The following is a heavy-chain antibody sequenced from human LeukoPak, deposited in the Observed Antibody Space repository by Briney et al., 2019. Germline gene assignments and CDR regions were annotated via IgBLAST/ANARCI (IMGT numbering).Heavy chain of an antibody. CDR3: AKDRHAPGRYCSSITCFPFDL. CDR1: GFTFSSYS. J-gene: IGHJ5*02. D-gene: IGHD2-2*01. CDR2: ISGGGKSR. V-gene: IGHV3-23*01. Sequence: GGSLRLSCAASGFTFSSYSMSWVRQAPGKGLEWVSVISGGGKSRYYAESVKGRFTISRDNSKSTLYLQMNSLRAEDTAVYYCAKDRHAPGRYCSSITCFPFDLWGQGTLVTVSS.